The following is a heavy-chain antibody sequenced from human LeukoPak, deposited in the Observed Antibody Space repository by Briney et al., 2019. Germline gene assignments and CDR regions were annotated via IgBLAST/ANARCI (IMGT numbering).Heavy chain of an antibody. V-gene: IGHV3-74*01. CDR1: GFTFSNYW. Sequence: PGGSLRLSCAASGFTFSNYWMHWVRQAPGKGLVCVSRINSDGSSTIYADSVKGRFTISRDNAKNTLYLQMNSLRAEDTAVYYCARGHPQLGFWCQGTLVTVSS. D-gene: IGHD3-16*01. CDR3: ARGHPQLGF. J-gene: IGHJ4*02. CDR2: INSDGSST.